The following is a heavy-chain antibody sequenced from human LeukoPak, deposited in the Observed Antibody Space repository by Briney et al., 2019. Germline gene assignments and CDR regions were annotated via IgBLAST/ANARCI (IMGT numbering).Heavy chain of an antibody. J-gene: IGHJ4*02. CDR2: ISWNSGSI. V-gene: IGHV3-9*01. D-gene: IGHD6-13*01. Sequence: PGGSLRLSCAASGFTFSSYAMSWVRQAPGKGLEWVSGISWNSGSIGYADSVKGRFTISRDNAKNSLYLQMNSLRAEDTALYYCAKDKTPLGIAAAGTSRYFDYWGQGTLVTVSS. CDR1: GFTFSSYA. CDR3: AKDKTPLGIAAAGTSRYFDY.